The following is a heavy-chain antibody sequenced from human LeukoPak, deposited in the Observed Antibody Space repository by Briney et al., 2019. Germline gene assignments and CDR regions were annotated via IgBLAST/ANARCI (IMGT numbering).Heavy chain of an antibody. CDR1: GYTFTSYD. CDR2: MNPNSGNT. V-gene: IGHV1-8*03. J-gene: IGHJ5*02. Sequence: ASVKVSCKASGYTFTSYDINWVRQATGQGLEWMGWMNPNSGNTGYAQKFQGRVTITRNTSISTAYMELSSLRSEDTAVYYCARGKGHPKGVVIISQRLNWFDPWGQGTLVTVSS. CDR3: ARGKGHPKGVVIISQRLNWFDP. D-gene: IGHD3-3*01.